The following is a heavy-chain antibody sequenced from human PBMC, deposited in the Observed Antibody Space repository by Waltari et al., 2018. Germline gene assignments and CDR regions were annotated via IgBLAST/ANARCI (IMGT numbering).Heavy chain of an antibody. CDR2: IYHSGST. CDR3: ARERYCSGGSCYPYDAFDI. Sequence: QVQLQESGPGLVKPSQTLSLTCTVSGGSISSGGYYWSWIRQHPGKGLEWIGYIYHSGSTYYNPSLKSRVTISVDRSKNQFSLKLSSVTAADTAVYYCARERYCSGGSCYPYDAFDIWGQGTMVIVSS. J-gene: IGHJ3*02. D-gene: IGHD2-15*01. V-gene: IGHV4-31*03. CDR1: GGSISSGGYY.